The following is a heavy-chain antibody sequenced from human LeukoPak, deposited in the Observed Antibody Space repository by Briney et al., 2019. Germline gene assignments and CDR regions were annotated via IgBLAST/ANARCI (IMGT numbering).Heavy chain of an antibody. D-gene: IGHD1-26*01. Sequence: AETLSLTCTVAAASISSSPDYWGWLRQPPGKGLEWIGGFYYSGSTYYNPSLKCRVAISVDTSKNKFSLKLSSVTAADTAVYYCARDVRGAYYSYMDVWGKGTTVTVSS. V-gene: IGHV4-39*07. CDR1: AASISSSPDY. J-gene: IGHJ6*03. CDR2: FYYSGST. CDR3: ARDVRGAYYSYMDV.